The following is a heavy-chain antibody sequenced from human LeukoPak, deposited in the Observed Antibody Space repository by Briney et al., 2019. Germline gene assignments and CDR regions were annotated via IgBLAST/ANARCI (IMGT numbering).Heavy chain of an antibody. D-gene: IGHD1-26*01. CDR3: ARHKGRWEHTDY. V-gene: IGHV4-59*08. Sequence: SETLSLTCTVSGGSISSYYWSWIRQPPGKGLEWFGYIYYSGSTNYNPSLKSRVTISVDTSKNKFSLKLSSVTAADTAVYYCARHKGRWEHTDYWGQGTLVTVSS. CDR1: GGSISSYY. CDR2: IYYSGST. J-gene: IGHJ4*02.